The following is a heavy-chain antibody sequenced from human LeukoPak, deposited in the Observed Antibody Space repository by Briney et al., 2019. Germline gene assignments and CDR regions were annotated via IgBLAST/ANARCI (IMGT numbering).Heavy chain of an antibody. V-gene: IGHV3-74*01. CDR1: GFTFSSYW. CDR2: INSDGSST. J-gene: IGHJ4*02. Sequence: PGGSLRLSCAASGFTFSSYWMHWVRQAPGKGLVWVSRINSDGSSTSYADSVKGRFTISRDNAKNSLYLQMNSLRAEDTAVYYCARGVVRRFPYYFDYWGQGTLVTVSS. CDR3: ARGVVRRFPYYFDY. D-gene: IGHD2-21*01.